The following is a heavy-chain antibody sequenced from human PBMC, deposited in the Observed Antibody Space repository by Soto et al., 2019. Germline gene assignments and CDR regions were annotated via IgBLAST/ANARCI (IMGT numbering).Heavy chain of an antibody. Sequence: QVQLVESGGGLVKPGGSLRLSCAVSGFTFSDYYMTWIRQAPGKGLEWVSYISSSTSHTNYADSVKGRFTISRDNAKNSLFPQINSLRAEDTAVYYCARGRGAAADYFDFWGQGTLVTVSS. CDR3: ARGRGAAADYFDF. V-gene: IGHV3-11*05. CDR2: ISSSTSHT. J-gene: IGHJ4*02. CDR1: GFTFSDYY. D-gene: IGHD6-13*01.